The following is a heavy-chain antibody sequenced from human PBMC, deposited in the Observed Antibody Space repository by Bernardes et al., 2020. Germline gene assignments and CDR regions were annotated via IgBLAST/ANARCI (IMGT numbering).Heavy chain of an antibody. J-gene: IGHJ6*03. Sequence: GGSLRLSCAASGFTFSRHAMHWVRQAPGRGPEWVSVISYDGNNRHEADFVKGRFTVSRDNSKNTLFLQMNRLTVEDTAIYYCARDSLQNISAAGYFFFYYMDVWGKGTTVTVSS. CDR2: ISYDGNNR. CDR1: GFTFSRHA. V-gene: IGHV3-30*01. D-gene: IGHD1-26*01. CDR3: ARDSLQNISAAGYFFFYYMDV.